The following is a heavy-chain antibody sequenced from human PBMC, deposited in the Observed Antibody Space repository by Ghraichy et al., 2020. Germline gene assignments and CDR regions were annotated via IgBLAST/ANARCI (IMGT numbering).Heavy chain of an antibody. J-gene: IGHJ4*02. CDR3: ARDEADGGIDF. Sequence: GSLRLSCAGSGFTFSSYEMNWVRQAPGKGLEWVSYIRGTTSAIYYADSVKGRFTISRDNAKSSLYLQMNSLRVEDTAVYYCARDEADGGIDFWGRGTLVTVSS. CDR1: GFTFSSYE. D-gene: IGHD3-16*01. V-gene: IGHV3-48*03. CDR2: IRGTTSAI.